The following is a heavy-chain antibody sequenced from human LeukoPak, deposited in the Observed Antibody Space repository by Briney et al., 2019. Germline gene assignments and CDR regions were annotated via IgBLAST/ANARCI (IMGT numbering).Heavy chain of an antibody. CDR2: VNLQGST. V-gene: IGHV4-4*02. J-gene: IGHJ4*02. CDR3: AREGGPYRPLDY. CDR1: GGSITSTNY. Sequence: SVTLSLTCGASGGSITSTNYWTWVRQPPGKGLEWIGEVNLQGSTNYNPSLMGRVAISVDMSENHISLQLTSVTAADTAVYYCAREGGPYRPLDYSGQGTLVTVSS.